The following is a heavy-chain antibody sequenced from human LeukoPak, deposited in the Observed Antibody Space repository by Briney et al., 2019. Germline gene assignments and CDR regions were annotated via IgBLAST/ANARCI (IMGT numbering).Heavy chain of an antibody. Sequence: ASVKVSCKVSGYTLTELSMHWVRQAPGKGLEWMGGFDPEDGETIYAQKFQGRVTMTEDTTTDTAHMELSSLRSEDTAVYYCATDSGATAMVSQDAFDIWGQGTMVTVSS. V-gene: IGHV1-24*01. CDR2: FDPEDGET. D-gene: IGHD5-18*01. J-gene: IGHJ3*02. CDR3: ATDSGATAMVSQDAFDI. CDR1: GYTLTELS.